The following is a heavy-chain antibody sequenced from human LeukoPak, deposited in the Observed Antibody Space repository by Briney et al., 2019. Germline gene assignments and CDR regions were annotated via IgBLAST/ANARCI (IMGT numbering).Heavy chain of an antibody. CDR1: GYTLTELS. CDR2: FDPEDGET. V-gene: IGHV1-24*01. J-gene: IGHJ4*02. Sequence: ASVKVSCKVSGYTLTELSMHWVRQAPGKGLEWMGGFDPEDGETIYAQKFQGRVTMTEDTSTDTAYMELSSLRSEDTAVYYCASKDTAMAQFDYWGQGTLVTVSS. D-gene: IGHD5-18*01. CDR3: ASKDTAMAQFDY.